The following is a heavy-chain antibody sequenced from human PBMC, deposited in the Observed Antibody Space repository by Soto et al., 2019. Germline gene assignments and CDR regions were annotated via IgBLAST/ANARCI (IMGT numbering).Heavy chain of an antibody. CDR2: ISWNSGSI. V-gene: IGHV3-9*01. CDR1: GFTFDDYA. J-gene: IGHJ3*02. CDR3: AKAWGPAGMDAFDI. D-gene: IGHD1-1*01. Sequence: PGGSLRLSCAASGFTFDDYAMHWVRQAPGKGLEWVSGISWNSGSIGYADSVKGRFTISRDNAKNSLYLQMNSLRAEDTALYYCAKAWGPAGMDAFDIWGQGTLVAV.